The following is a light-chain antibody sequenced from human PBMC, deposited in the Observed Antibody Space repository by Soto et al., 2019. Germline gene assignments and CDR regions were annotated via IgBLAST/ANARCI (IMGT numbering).Light chain of an antibody. Sequence: QSVLTQPPSASGSPGQSVTISCTGTSSDVGGYNYVSWYQQHPGKAPKLMIYEVSKRPSGVPDRFSGSKSGNTASLTVSGLQAEDEADYYCSSYAGSNISFGGGTKLTVL. CDR2: EVS. J-gene: IGLJ7*01. V-gene: IGLV2-8*01. CDR3: SSYAGSNIS. CDR1: SSDVGGYNY.